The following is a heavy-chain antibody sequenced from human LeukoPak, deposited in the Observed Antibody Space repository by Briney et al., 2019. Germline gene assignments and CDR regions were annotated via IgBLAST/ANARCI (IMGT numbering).Heavy chain of an antibody. CDR3: AMLYSWNDVWFDP. CDR2: ISAYNGNT. CDR1: GYTFTSYG. J-gene: IGHJ5*02. D-gene: IGHD1-1*01. Sequence: ASVKVSCKASGYTFTSYGISWVRHAPGQGLEWMGWISAYNGNTNYAQKLQGRVTMTTDTSTSTAYMELRSLRSDDTAVYCCAMLYSWNDVWFDPWGQGTLVTVSS. V-gene: IGHV1-18*01.